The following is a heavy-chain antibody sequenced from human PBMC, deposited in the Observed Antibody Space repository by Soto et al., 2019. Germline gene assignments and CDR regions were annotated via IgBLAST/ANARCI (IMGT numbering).Heavy chain of an antibody. D-gene: IGHD4-17*01. CDR1: GGSISSGGYY. Sequence: QVQLQESGPGLVKPSQTLSLTCTVSGGSISSGGYYWSWIRQHPGKGLEWIGYIYYSGSTYYNPSLKSRVTISGATSKNQFSLKLSSVTAADTAVYYWAGTPPPLYGDCVEYFQHWGQGTLVTVSS. CDR2: IYYSGST. J-gene: IGHJ1*01. V-gene: IGHV4-31*03. CDR3: AGTPPPLYGDCVEYFQH.